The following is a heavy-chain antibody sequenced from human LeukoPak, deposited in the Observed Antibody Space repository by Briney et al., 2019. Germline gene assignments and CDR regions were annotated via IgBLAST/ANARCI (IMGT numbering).Heavy chain of an antibody. CDR1: GFTFSSYS. J-gene: IGHJ4*02. D-gene: IGHD7-27*01. CDR3: ARDLGIIDY. Sequence: GGSLRLSCAASGFTFSSYSMNWVRQAPGKGLEWVSYISSSSSTIYYADSVKGRFTISRDNAKNSLYLQMNSLRAEDTAVYYCARDLGIIDYWGQGTLVTVSS. V-gene: IGHV3-48*01. CDR2: ISSSSSTI.